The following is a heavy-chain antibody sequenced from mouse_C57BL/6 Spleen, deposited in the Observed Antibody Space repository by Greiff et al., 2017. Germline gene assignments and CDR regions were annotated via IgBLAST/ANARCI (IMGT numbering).Heavy chain of an antibody. D-gene: IGHD1-1*01. CDR3: ARTVVANWYFDV. CDR1: GFTFSDYG. V-gene: IGHV5-17*01. J-gene: IGHJ1*03. CDR2: ISSGSSTI. Sequence: EVQLVESGGGLVKPGGSLKLSCAASGFTFSDYGMHWVHQAPEKGLEWVAYISSGSSTIYYADTVKGRFTISRDNAKNTLFLQMTSLRSADTAMYYCARTVVANWYFDVWGTGTTVTVSS.